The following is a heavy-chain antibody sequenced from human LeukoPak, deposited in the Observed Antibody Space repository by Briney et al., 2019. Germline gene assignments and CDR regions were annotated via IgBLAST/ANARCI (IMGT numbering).Heavy chain of an antibody. Sequence: ASVNVSCKASGYTFTSYGISWVRQAPGQGLEWMGWISACNGNTNYAQKLQGRVTMTTDTSTSTAYLELRSLRSDDTAVYYCARESEGACSGGSCSYYYYGMDVWGQGTTVSVSS. CDR2: ISACNGNT. D-gene: IGHD2-15*01. J-gene: IGHJ6*02. CDR3: ARESEGACSGGSCSYYYYGMDV. CDR1: GYTFTSYG. V-gene: IGHV1-18*01.